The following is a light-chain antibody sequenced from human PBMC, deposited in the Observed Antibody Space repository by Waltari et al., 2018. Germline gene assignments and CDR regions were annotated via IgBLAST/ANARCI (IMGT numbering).Light chain of an antibody. J-gene: IGKJ1*01. Sequence: VMTQSPATLSLSPGERATLSCRASQSVGNYLAWYQQKPGQTPRLLIYAASTRATDIPGRFSGSGSGTEFTLTINSLQSEDFAVYYCQQYNKWPPGTFGQGTKVEIK. CDR1: QSVGNY. V-gene: IGKV3-15*01. CDR3: QQYNKWPPGT. CDR2: AAS.